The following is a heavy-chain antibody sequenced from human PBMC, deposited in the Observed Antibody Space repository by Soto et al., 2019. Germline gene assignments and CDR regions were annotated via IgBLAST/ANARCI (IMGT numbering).Heavy chain of an antibody. CDR1: GDSISTGTYF. CDR3: VRLGYNFGRVIWFDP. J-gene: IGHJ5*02. D-gene: IGHD5-18*01. V-gene: IGHV4-39*01. Sequence: SETLSLTCSVSGDSISTGTYFWGWIRQPPGKGLEWIGSMSGSAYYNPSLKSRVTIFVDTSNNQFSLRLTSVTAADTAVYYCVRLGYNFGRVIWFDPWGQGALVTVS. CDR2: MSGSA.